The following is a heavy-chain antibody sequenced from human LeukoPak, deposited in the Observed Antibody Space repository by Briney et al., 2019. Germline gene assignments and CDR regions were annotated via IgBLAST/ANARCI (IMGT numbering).Heavy chain of an antibody. CDR1: DYTFIDYD. Sequence: ASVKVSCKASDYTFIDYDISWVRQAPGQGLEWMGWISGYNGNTNYAQKLQGRVTMTTDTSSTTAYMELRSLRFDDTAMYYCVRDESVFDIWGQGTMVTVSS. D-gene: IGHD5/OR15-5a*01. CDR2: ISGYNGNT. CDR3: VRDESVFDI. J-gene: IGHJ3*02. V-gene: IGHV1-18*01.